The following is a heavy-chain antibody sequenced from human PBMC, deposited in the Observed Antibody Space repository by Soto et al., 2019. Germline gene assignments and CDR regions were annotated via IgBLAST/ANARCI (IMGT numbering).Heavy chain of an antibody. J-gene: IGHJ3*02. CDR3: ARDQGGAYFPHDGFDM. D-gene: IGHD1-26*01. CDR2: ISYDDGNVR. V-gene: IGHV3-30-3*01. CDR1: GFPFSEYA. Sequence: QEQLVESGGGVVQPGRSLRLSCVASGFPFSEYAMHWVRQAPGKGLEWVAVISYDDGNVRYYVDSVQGRFTGSRDNSKNTLFLQMDSLRSEDTAVYYCARDQGGAYFPHDGFDMWGQGTVVTVSS.